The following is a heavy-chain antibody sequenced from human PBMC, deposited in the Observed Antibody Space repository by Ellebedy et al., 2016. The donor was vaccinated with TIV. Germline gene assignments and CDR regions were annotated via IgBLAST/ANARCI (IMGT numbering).Heavy chain of an antibody. CDR1: GFTFNGAW. CDR2: IGGSGGNT. D-gene: IGHD2-2*01. Sequence: GESLKISXVASGFTFNGAWMHWVRQGPGKGLEWVSTIGGSGGNTLYTGSVKGRFTTSRDDSKNTLYLQMNNLRAEDTALYYCAKGRISSTYDGLDIWGQGTMVTVSS. J-gene: IGHJ3*02. V-gene: IGHV3-23*01. CDR3: AKGRISSTYDGLDI.